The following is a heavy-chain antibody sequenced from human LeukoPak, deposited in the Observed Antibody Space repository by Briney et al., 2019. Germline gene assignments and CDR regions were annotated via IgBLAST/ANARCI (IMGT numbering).Heavy chain of an antibody. CDR3: TFSSYGDHVGVDAFDM. D-gene: IGHD4-17*01. CDR2: TNAYGSST. J-gene: IGHJ3*02. CDR1: GFTFSTYW. V-gene: IGHV3-74*01. Sequence: GGSLRLSCAASGFTFSTYWMHWVRQAQGKGLVWVSRTNAYGSSTNYADSVKGRFTISRDNAKNTVYLQMNSLSAEDTAMYYCTFSSYGDHVGVDAFDMWGQGTMVTVSS.